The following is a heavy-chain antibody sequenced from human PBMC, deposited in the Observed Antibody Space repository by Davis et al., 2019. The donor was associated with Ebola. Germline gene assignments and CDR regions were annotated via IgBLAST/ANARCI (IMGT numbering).Heavy chain of an antibody. Sequence: PSETLSLTCTVSGGSISSYYWSWIRQPPGKGLEWIGYIYYSGSTNYNPSLKSRVTISVDTSKNQFSLKLSSVTAADTAVYYCARGRGGKQLRYYYGMDVWGKGTTVTVSS. D-gene: IGHD2-15*01. CDR3: ARGRGGKQLRYYYGMDV. J-gene: IGHJ6*04. CDR1: GGSISSYY. V-gene: IGHV4-59*01. CDR2: IYYSGST.